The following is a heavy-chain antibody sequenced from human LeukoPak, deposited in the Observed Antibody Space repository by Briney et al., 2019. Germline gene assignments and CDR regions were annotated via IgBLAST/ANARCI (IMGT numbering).Heavy chain of an antibody. J-gene: IGHJ3*02. V-gene: IGHV3-48*02. Sequence: PGGSLRLSCAASGFTFSSYSMNWVRQAPGKGLEWVSYISSSSSTIYYADSVKGRFTISRDNAKNSLYLQMNSLRDEDTAVYYCARDRGGSGRHRAFDIWGQGTMVTVSS. CDR3: ARDRGGSGRHRAFDI. D-gene: IGHD1-26*01. CDR2: ISSSSSTI. CDR1: GFTFSSYS.